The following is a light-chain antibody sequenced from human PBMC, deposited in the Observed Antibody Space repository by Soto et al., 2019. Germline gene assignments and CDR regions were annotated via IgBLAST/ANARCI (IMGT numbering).Light chain of an antibody. V-gene: IGKV3-15*01. J-gene: IGKJ5*01. Sequence: EIVMTQSPATLSVSPGERATLSCRASQSVGSNLAWYQQKPGQAPRVLIYGASTRATGLPARFSGSGSGTEVTLTISSLQSEDSAVYFGQQYNNWPPITFGQGTRLEIK. CDR1: QSVGSN. CDR2: GAS. CDR3: QQYNNWPPIT.